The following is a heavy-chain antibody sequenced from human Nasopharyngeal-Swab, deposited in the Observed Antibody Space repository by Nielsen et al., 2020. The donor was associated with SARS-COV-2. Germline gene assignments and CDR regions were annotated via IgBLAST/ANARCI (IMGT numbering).Heavy chain of an antibody. J-gene: IGHJ3*02. D-gene: IGHD3-22*01. CDR3: AREIDSRGGDAFDI. V-gene: IGHV3-11*05. CDR1: GFTFSDYY. CDR2: VSSSSSYT. Sequence: GESLKISCAASGFTFSDYYMGWIRQAPGKGLEWVSYVSSSSSYTNYADSVKGRFTISRDNAKNSLYLQMNSLRAEDTAVYYCAREIDSRGGDAFDIWGQGTMVTVSS.